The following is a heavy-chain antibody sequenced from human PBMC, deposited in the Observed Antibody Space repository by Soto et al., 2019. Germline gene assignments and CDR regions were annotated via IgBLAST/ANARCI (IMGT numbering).Heavy chain of an antibody. CDR1: GYTFTSYD. D-gene: IGHD5-18*01. Sequence: GASVKVSSKASGYTFTSYDINWVRQATGQGLEWMGWMNPNSGNTGYAQKFQGRVTMTRNTSISTAYMELSSLRSEDTAVYYCAGQRGYSYGVYGMDVWGQGTTVTVSS. V-gene: IGHV1-8*01. J-gene: IGHJ6*02. CDR3: AGQRGYSYGVYGMDV. CDR2: MNPNSGNT.